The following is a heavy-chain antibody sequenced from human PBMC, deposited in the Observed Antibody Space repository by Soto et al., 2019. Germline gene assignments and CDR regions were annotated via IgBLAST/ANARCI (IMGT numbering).Heavy chain of an antibody. CDR3: AKKGASLNSSSSRFDY. CDR2: ISYDGSNK. D-gene: IGHD6-6*01. CDR1: GFTFSSYG. V-gene: IGHV3-30*18. Sequence: QVQLVESGGGVVQPGRSLRLSCAASGFTFSSYGMHWVRQAPGKGLEWVAVISYDGSNKYYADSVKGRFTISRDNSKNTLYLQMNSLRAEDTAVYYCAKKGASLNSSSSRFDYWGQGTLVTVSS. J-gene: IGHJ4*02.